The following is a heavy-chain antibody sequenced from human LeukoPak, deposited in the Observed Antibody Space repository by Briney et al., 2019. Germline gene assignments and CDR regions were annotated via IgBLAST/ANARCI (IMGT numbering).Heavy chain of an antibody. J-gene: IGHJ4*02. CDR2: INHSGST. CDR1: GGSFSGYY. CDR3: ASGSDTAMANYFDY. D-gene: IGHD5-18*01. Sequence: SETLSLTCGVYGGSFSGYYWSWIRQPPGKGLEWIGEINHSGSTNGNPSLKSRVTLSVDTSKNQFSLKLTSVTAADTAVYYCASGSDTAMANYFDYWGQGTLVTVSS. V-gene: IGHV4-34*01.